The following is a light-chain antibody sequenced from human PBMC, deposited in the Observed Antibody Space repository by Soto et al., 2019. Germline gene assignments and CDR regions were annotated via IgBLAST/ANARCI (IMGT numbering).Light chain of an antibody. CDR2: DAS. CDR3: QQRSNWPPIIT. J-gene: IGKJ4*01. Sequence: EIVLTQSPATLSLSPGERATLSCRASQSVTTYLAWYQQKPGQAPRLLIYDASNRAPGIPARFSGSGSGTDFTLTGSSLEPEDSAVYYCQQRSNWPPIITFGGGTKVEIK. V-gene: IGKV3-11*01. CDR1: QSVTTY.